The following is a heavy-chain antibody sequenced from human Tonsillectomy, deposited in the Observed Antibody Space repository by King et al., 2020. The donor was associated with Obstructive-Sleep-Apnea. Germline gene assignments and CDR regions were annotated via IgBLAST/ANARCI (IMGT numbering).Heavy chain of an antibody. CDR3: ARDISFNYESSGS. CDR1: GFTFSTYS. V-gene: IGHV3-48*01. D-gene: IGHD3-22*01. CDR2: ISSSSTTL. J-gene: IGHJ5*02. Sequence: EVQLVESGGGLVQPGGSLRLSCAASGFTFSTYSMNWVRQAPGKGLEWVSYISSSSTTLYYADSVKGRFTISRDNAKKSLYLQMNSLRAEDTAVYYCARDISFNYESSGSWGQGTLVTVSS.